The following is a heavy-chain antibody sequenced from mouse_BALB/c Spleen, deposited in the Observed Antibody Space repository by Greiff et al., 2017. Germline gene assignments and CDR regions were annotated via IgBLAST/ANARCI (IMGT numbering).Heavy chain of an antibody. CDR2: IDPANGNT. Sequence: LVESGAELVKPGASVKLSCTASGFNIKDTYMHWVKQRPEQGLEWIGRIDPANGNTKYDPKFQGKATITADTSSNTAYLQLSSLTSEDTAVYYCARYPNYYAMDYWGQGTSVTVSS. J-gene: IGHJ4*01. V-gene: IGHV14-3*02. CDR3: ARYPNYYAMDY. CDR1: GFNIKDTY.